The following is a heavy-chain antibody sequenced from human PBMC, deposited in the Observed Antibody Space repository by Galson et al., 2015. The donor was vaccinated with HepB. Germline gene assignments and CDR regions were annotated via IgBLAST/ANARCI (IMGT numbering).Heavy chain of an antibody. D-gene: IGHD2-8*01. CDR1: GFTFSSYS. V-gene: IGHV3-21*01. CDR3: ARGRSCTNGVCYTPWGY. J-gene: IGHJ4*02. CDR2: ISSSSSYI. Sequence: SLRLSCAASGFTFSSYSMNWVRQAPGKGLEWVPSISSSSSYIYYADSVKGRFTISRDNAKNSLYLQMNSLRAEDTAVYYCARGRSCTNGVCYTPWGYWGQGTLVTVSS.